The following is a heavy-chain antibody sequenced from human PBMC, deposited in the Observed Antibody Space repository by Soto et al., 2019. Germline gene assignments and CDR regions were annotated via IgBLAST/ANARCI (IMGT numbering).Heavy chain of an antibody. J-gene: IGHJ4*02. Sequence: PSETLSLTCTVSCGSISSYYWSWIRQPPGKGLEWIGYIYYSGSTNYNPSLKSQVTISVDTSKNQCSLKLSSVTAAATAVYYCAREDLYYYDSRGVGCFDYWGQGTLVTVSS. CDR2: IYYSGST. CDR1: CGSISSYY. CDR3: AREDLYYYDSRGVGCFDY. V-gene: IGHV4-59*01. D-gene: IGHD3-22*01.